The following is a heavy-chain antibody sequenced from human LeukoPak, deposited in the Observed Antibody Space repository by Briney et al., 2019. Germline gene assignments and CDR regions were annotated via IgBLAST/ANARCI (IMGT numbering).Heavy chain of an antibody. CDR3: AKDPTGYCSGGSCHTPDY. Sequence: GGSLRLSCAASGFTFSTYGMHWVRQAPGRGLEWVTFIPDHGSNKYYADSVKGRFTISRDNSKNTLYLQMNSLRAEDTAVYYCAKDPTGYCSGGSCHTPDYWGQGTLVTVSS. CDR1: GFTFSTYG. D-gene: IGHD2-15*01. CDR2: IPDHGSNK. J-gene: IGHJ4*02. V-gene: IGHV3-30*02.